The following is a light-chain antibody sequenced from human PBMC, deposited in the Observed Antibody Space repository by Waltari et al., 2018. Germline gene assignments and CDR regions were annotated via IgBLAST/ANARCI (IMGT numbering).Light chain of an antibody. J-gene: IGKJ5*01. Sequence: EVVLTQSPGTLSLSHVESDTLSCRASQSVSSGYLYWYQQKPAQAHRLLIYGASSRATGIPDRFSGSGSGTDFNLTISRLESEDYAMYYCQQYGSSITFGQGTRLEIK. V-gene: IGKV3-20*01. CDR3: QQYGSSIT. CDR2: GAS. CDR1: QSVSSGY.